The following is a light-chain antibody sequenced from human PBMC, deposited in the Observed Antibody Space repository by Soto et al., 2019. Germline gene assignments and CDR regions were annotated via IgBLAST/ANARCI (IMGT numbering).Light chain of an antibody. V-gene: IGKV4-1*01. Sequence: DIVMTQSPESLAVSLGERATLNCKSSQSVCYNSNNKNYLAWYQQKPGQPPKLLIYWASTRQSGVPDRFSGSESGTDFTLTISSLQAEDVAVYYCQQYYSTPFTFGPGTKVDIK. CDR3: QQYYSTPFT. CDR1: QSVCYNSNNKNY. CDR2: WAS. J-gene: IGKJ3*01.